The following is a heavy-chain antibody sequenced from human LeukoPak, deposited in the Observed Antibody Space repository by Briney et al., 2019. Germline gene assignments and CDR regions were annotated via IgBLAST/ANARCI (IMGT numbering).Heavy chain of an antibody. CDR1: GGSISSYY. Sequence: SETLSLTCTVSGGSISSYYWSWIRQPPGKGLEWIGYIYYSGSTNYNPSLKSRVTISVDTSKNQFSLKLSSVTAADTAVYYCARIAVAGTDFDYWGQGTLVIVSS. J-gene: IGHJ4*02. D-gene: IGHD6-19*01. CDR3: ARIAVAGTDFDY. CDR2: IYYSGST. V-gene: IGHV4-59*01.